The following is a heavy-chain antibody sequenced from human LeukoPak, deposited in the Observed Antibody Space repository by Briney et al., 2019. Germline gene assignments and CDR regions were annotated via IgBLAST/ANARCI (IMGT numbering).Heavy chain of an antibody. CDR3: ARRYGTTFHYFDY. CDR2: INPNSGGT. Sequence: SVKVSCKASGYTFTGYYMHWVRQAPGQGLEWMGWINPNSGGTNYAQKFQGRVTMTRDTSISTAYMELSRLRSDDTAVYYCARRYGTTFHYFDYWGQGTLVTVSS. V-gene: IGHV1-2*02. D-gene: IGHD3-16*01. J-gene: IGHJ4*02. CDR1: GYTFTGYY.